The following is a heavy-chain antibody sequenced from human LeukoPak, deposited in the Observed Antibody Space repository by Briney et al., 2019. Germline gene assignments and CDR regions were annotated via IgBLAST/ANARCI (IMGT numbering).Heavy chain of an antibody. Sequence: PGGSLRLSCAASGFTFSSYAMSWVRQAPGKGLEWVSAISGSGGSTYYADSVKGRFTISRDNSKNTLYLQMNSLRAEDTAVYYCATETYDFWSGPLDYWGQGTLVTVSS. V-gene: IGHV3-23*01. J-gene: IGHJ4*02. D-gene: IGHD3-3*01. CDR1: GFTFSSYA. CDR3: ATETYDFWSGPLDY. CDR2: ISGSGGST.